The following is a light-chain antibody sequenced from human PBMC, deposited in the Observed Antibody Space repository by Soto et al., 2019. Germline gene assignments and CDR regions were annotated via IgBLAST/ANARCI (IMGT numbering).Light chain of an antibody. Sequence: EIVLTQSPATLSLSPGDRATLSCRASQSINRYLAWYQQKPGQAPRLLIYYASNRAAGIPARFSGSGSGTDFTLTIGSLEPEDFAVYHCQQRSNWPPITFGQGTRLEIK. CDR2: YAS. CDR1: QSINRY. CDR3: QQRSNWPPIT. J-gene: IGKJ5*01. V-gene: IGKV3-11*01.